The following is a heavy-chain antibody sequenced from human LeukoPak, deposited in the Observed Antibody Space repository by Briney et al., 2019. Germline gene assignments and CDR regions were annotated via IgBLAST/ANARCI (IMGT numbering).Heavy chain of an antibody. CDR1: GFTFDDYG. CDR2: INWNGGST. J-gene: IGHJ4*02. Sequence: GGSLRLSCAASGFTFDDYGMSWVRQAPGKGLEWVSGINWNGGSTGYVDSVKGRFTISRDNAKNSLYLQMNSLRAEDTALYHCARVFTSIAARETFDYWGQGTLVTVSS. D-gene: IGHD6-6*01. CDR3: ARVFTSIAARETFDY. V-gene: IGHV3-20*01.